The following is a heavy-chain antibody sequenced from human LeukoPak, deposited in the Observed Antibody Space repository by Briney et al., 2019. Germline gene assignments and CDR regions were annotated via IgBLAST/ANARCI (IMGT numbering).Heavy chain of an antibody. CDR3: TRVVLVGTTYSYFDY. J-gene: IGHJ4*02. Sequence: GGSLLLSCAASEFTFSDHYMDWVGQAPGKGLEWVGRTRKKTNSYTTEYAASVKGRFTISRDDSKNSLYLQMNSLKAEDTAVYYCTRVVLVGTTYSYFDYWGQGTLVTVSS. D-gene: IGHD1-26*01. CDR2: TRKKTNSYTT. CDR1: EFTFSDHY. V-gene: IGHV3-72*01.